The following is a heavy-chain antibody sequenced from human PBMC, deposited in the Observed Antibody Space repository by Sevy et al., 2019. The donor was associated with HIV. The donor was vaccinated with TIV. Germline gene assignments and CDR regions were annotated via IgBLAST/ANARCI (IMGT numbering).Heavy chain of an antibody. D-gene: IGHD5-18*01. J-gene: IGHJ4*02. CDR1: TFTFSDYY. Sequence: GGSLRLSCAASTFTFSDYYMTWIRQAPGKGLEWVPHISSGGSNKYYTDSVKGRFTISRDNAKNSLYLQMNSLRVEDTALYYCARVRYNYGSYYFDYWGQGTLFTVSS. CDR2: ISSGGSNK. V-gene: IGHV3-11*01. CDR3: ARVRYNYGSYYFDY.